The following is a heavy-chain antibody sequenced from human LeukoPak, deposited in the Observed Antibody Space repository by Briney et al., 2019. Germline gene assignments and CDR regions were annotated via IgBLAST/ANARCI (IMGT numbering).Heavy chain of an antibody. CDR1: GFTFSSIG. Sequence: PGGSLRLSCAASGFTFSSIGMHWVRQTPGKGLEWVAGIWCDGSGKYYTDSVQGRFTIPRDNDRNTLFLQMNSLRAQDTAVYYCVRASIEGATILDYWGQGTLVTVSS. V-gene: IGHV3-33*01. J-gene: IGHJ4*02. D-gene: IGHD1-26*01. CDR2: IWCDGSGK. CDR3: VRASIEGATILDY.